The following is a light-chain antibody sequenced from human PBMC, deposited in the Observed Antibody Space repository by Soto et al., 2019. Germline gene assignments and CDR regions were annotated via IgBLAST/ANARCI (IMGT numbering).Light chain of an antibody. CDR1: QGISIW. V-gene: IGKV1-12*01. CDR2: TAS. Sequence: DIQMTQSPSSVSASVGDRVTITCRASQGISIWLAWYQQKPGKAPKLLIHTASNLQSGVPSRFSGSGSGTDFTLTINSLQPEDFAAYYWQQTNSFPLTFGGGTKVEIK. CDR3: QQTNSFPLT. J-gene: IGKJ4*01.